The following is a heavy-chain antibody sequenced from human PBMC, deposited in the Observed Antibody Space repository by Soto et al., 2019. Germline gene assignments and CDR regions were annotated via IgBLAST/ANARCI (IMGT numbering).Heavy chain of an antibody. J-gene: IGHJ4*02. Sequence: QVQLVQSGAEVKKPGSSVKVSCKASGGTFSSYTISWVRQAPGQGLEWMGRIIPILGIANYAQKFQGRVTITADKSTSTAYLELSSLRSEDTAVYYCARGPGWTVAGRDFDYWGQGTLVTVSS. CDR2: IIPILGIA. V-gene: IGHV1-69*02. D-gene: IGHD6-19*01. CDR1: GGTFSSYT. CDR3: ARGPGWTVAGRDFDY.